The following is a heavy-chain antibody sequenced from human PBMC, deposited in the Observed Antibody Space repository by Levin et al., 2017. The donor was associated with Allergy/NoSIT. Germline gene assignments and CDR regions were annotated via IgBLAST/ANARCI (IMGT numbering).Heavy chain of an antibody. CDR2: ISWNSGII. V-gene: IGHV3-9*01. CDR1: GFTFDDYA. J-gene: IGHJ4*02. CDR3: AKDRMDDLYYFDY. D-gene: IGHD3/OR15-3a*01. Sequence: GGSLRLSCAASGFTFDDYAMHWVRQAPGKGLEWVSGISWNSGIIGYADSVKGRFTISRDNAKNSLYLQMNSLRAEDTALYYCAKDRMDDLYYFDYWGQGTLVTVSS.